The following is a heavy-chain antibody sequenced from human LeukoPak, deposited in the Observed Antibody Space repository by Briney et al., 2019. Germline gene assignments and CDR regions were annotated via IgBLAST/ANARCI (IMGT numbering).Heavy chain of an antibody. CDR2: INSDGSST. Sequence: GGSLRLSCAASGFTFSYYWMHWVRQAPGKGLVWVSRINSDGSSTNYADSVKGRFTISRDNAKNTLYLQMNSLRAEDTAVYYCARGYRPNWGSTVGDYWGQGTLVTVSS. D-gene: IGHD7-27*01. CDR1: GFTFSYYW. CDR3: ARGYRPNWGSTVGDY. J-gene: IGHJ4*02. V-gene: IGHV3-74*01.